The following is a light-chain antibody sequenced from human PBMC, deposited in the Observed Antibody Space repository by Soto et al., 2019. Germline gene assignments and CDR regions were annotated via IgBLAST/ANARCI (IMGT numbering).Light chain of an antibody. CDR1: QGIRKD. V-gene: IGKV1-6*01. CDR2: GIS. CDR3: LQDSSNPYT. Sequence: IQMTQSPSSLSASVGDRVTITCRASQGIRKDLGWYQQKPGKAPKLLIFGISTLQSGVPSRFSGSGSGTEFTLTISSLQPEDFATYYCLQDSSNPYTFGQGTKLQIK. J-gene: IGKJ2*01.